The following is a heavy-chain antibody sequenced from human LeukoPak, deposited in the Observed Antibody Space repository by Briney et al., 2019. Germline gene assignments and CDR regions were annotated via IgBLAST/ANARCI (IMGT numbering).Heavy chain of an antibody. CDR2: IYHSGST. CDR3: ARDFDGSGRGDY. V-gene: IGHV4-30-2*01. D-gene: IGHD3-10*01. CDR1: GGSISSGGYY. Sequence: SETLSLTCTVSGGSISSGGYYWSWIRQPPGKGLEWIGYIYHSGSTYYNPSLKSRVTISVDRSKNQFSLKLSSVTAADTAVYYCARDFDGSGRGDYWGQGTLVTVSS. J-gene: IGHJ4*02.